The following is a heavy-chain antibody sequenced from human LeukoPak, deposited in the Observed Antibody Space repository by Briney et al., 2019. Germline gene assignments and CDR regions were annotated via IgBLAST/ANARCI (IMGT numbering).Heavy chain of an antibody. Sequence: GGSLRLSCAASGFTFSSYWMSWVRQAPGKGLEWVANMKQDGSEKYYVDSVKGRFTISRDNAKNSLYLQMNSLRAEDTAVYYCARDRILEWLLYYYYYMDVWGKGTTVTVSS. J-gene: IGHJ6*03. D-gene: IGHD3-3*01. CDR2: MKQDGSEK. CDR3: ARDRILEWLLYYYYYMDV. CDR1: GFTFSSYW. V-gene: IGHV3-7*01.